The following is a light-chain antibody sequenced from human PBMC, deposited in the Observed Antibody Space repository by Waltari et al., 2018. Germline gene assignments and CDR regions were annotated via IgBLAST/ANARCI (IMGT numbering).Light chain of an antibody. J-gene: IGKJ4*01. V-gene: IGKV3-11*01. CDR3: QQRRDWPLT. CDR2: YTS. Sequence: DIVLTQSPAILSLSAGERASLSCRASQSVTNYLAWYQQKPGQAPRLLIYYTSNRATGIPARFSGSGFGTDFTLTISSLEPEDFAVYYCQQRRDWPLTFGGGTKVEIK. CDR1: QSVTNY.